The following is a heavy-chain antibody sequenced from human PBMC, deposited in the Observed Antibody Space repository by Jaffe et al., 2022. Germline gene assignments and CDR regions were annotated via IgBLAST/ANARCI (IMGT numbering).Heavy chain of an antibody. V-gene: IGHV3-48*01. CDR3: ARDRIPNNSCGTTACNIWSDP. CDR2: ISGSGVSI. CDR1: GFTFTNHG. D-gene: IGHD1-7*01. J-gene: IGHJ5*01. Sequence: QLVESGGTLVQPGGSLRLSCAASGFTFTNHGMNWARQAPGKGLEWISYISGSGVSIYYSDSVKGRFTTSRDNAQNFVFLQMNSLRVEDTAVYYCARDRIPNNSCGTTACNIWSDPWGQGTLVTVSS.